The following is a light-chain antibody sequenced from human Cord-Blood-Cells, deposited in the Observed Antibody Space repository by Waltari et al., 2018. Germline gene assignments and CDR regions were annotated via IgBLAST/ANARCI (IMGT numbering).Light chain of an antibody. CDR2: DVS. J-gene: IGLJ3*02. CDR1: SSDVGGYNY. CDR3: SSYTSSSTWV. V-gene: IGLV2-14*01. Sequence: QSALTQPASVSGSPGQSITISCTGTSSDVGGYNYVYWYQQHPGKAPKLIIYDVSMRPSGVSNRFSGSKSGNTASLTISGLQAEDEADYYCSSYTSSSTWVFGGGTKLTVL.